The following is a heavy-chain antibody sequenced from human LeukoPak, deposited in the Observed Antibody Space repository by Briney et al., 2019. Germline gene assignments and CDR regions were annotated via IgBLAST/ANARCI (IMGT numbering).Heavy chain of an antibody. V-gene: IGHV3-23*01. CDR2: ISGSGGST. Sequence: GGSLRLSCAASGFTSSSYAMSWVRQAPGKGLEWVSAISGSGGSTYYADSVKGRFTISRDNSKNTLYLQMNSLRAEDTSVYYCARRSRGIGRDFDYWGQGTLVTVSS. CDR3: ARRSRGIGRDFDY. J-gene: IGHJ4*02. CDR1: GFTSSSYA. D-gene: IGHD3-16*02.